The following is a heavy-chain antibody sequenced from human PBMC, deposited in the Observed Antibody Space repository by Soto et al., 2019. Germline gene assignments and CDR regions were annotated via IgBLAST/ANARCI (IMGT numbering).Heavy chain of an antibody. D-gene: IGHD5-12*01. V-gene: IGHV4-39*01. J-gene: IGHJ4*02. CDR1: GGSISSSSYY. CDR3: ASLTDVDIVATPGTFDY. Sequence: PSETLSLTCTVSGGSISSSSYYWGWIRQPPGKGLEWIGSIYYSGSTYYNPSLKSRVTISVDTSKNQFSLKLSSVTAADTAVYYCASLTDVDIVATPGTFDYWGQGTLVTVSS. CDR2: IYYSGST.